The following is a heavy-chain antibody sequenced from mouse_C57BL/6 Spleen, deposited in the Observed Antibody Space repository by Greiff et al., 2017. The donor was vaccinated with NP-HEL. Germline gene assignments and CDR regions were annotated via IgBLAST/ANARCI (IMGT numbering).Heavy chain of an antibody. CDR2: INPKNGGT. CDR1: GFTFTDYY. V-gene: IGHV1-26*01. J-gene: IGHJ2*01. Sequence: EVQLQQSGPELVKPGASVKISCKASGFTFTDYYMNWVKQSPGKSLEWIGDINPKNGGTSYNQKFKGKATLPVDKSSSTAYMELRSLTSEDSAVYYCARKDYWGQGTTLTVSS. CDR3: ARKDY.